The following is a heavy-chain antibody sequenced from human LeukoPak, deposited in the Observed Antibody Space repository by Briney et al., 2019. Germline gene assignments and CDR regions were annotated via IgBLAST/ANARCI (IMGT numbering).Heavy chain of an antibody. CDR3: AKVDDISAVFDY. Sequence: GGSLRLSCAGSGFTFSRYGMHWVRQAPGKGLEWVAVISYDGSNKYYADSVKGRFTISRDNSKNTLYLQMNSLRAEDTAVYYCAKVDDISAVFDYWGQGTLVTVSS. CDR2: ISYDGSNK. D-gene: IGHD3-9*01. V-gene: IGHV3-30*18. J-gene: IGHJ4*01. CDR1: GFTFSRYG.